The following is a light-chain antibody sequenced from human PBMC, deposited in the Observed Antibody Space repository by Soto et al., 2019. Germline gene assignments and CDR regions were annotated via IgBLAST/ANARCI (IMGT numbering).Light chain of an antibody. J-gene: IGLJ3*02. Sequence: SYELTQPPSVSVSLGQMASITCSGEGLPRKYAYWYQQKPGQPPVLVIHKVSERPSGIPERFSGSSSGTISTLTITGVQAEDEADYYCLSADSGRTTSYRVFGGGTKRTVL. CDR3: LSADSGRTTSYRV. CDR2: KVS. CDR1: GLPRKY. V-gene: IGLV3-16*01.